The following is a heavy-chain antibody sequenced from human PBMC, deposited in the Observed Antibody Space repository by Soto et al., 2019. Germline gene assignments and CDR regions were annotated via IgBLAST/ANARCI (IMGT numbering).Heavy chain of an antibody. Sequence: GGSLRLSCAASGFKFSNYAMSWVRQAPGKGLEWVSLISAAGGGTYYADSVKGRFTISRDNSHNTLYLQVHSLTAEDTAVYYCAKDRRAGGNSAFYFDFWGQGAQVTVSS. CDR2: ISAAGGGT. D-gene: IGHD3-16*01. J-gene: IGHJ4*02. V-gene: IGHV3-23*01. CDR1: GFKFSNYA. CDR3: AKDRRAGGNSAFYFDF.